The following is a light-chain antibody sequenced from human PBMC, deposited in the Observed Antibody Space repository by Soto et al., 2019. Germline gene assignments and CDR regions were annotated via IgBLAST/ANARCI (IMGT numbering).Light chain of an antibody. CDR2: DVR. CDR1: SSDVGAYNY. Sequence: QSVLTQPASVSGSPGQSITISCTGTSSDVGAYNYVSWYQQHPDKAPKLMICDVRNRPSGVSNRFSGSKSGNTASLTISGLQAEDEADYYCSSYTSSGSVVFGGGTKVTVL. V-gene: IGLV2-14*03. CDR3: SSYTSSGSVV. J-gene: IGLJ2*01.